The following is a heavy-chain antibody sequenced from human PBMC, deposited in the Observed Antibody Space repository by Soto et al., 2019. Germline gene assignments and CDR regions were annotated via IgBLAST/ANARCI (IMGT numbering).Heavy chain of an antibody. V-gene: IGHV3-23*01. Sequence: EVQLLESGGGLVQPGGSLRLSCAASGFTFSSYAMSWVRQAPGKGLEWVSAISGSGGSTYYADSVKGRFTISRDNPKNTMYLQMNSRRAGDAAVYYYAKMSPFLYYGCSTNYYYYYYMDVWGKGTTVTVSS. CDR3: AKMSPFLYYGCSTNYYYYYYMDV. J-gene: IGHJ6*03. CDR2: ISGSGGST. D-gene: IGHD3-10*01. CDR1: GFTFSSYA.